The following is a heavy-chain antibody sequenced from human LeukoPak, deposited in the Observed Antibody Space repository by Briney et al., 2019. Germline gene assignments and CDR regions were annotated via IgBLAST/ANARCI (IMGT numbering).Heavy chain of an antibody. CDR3: GKDALWFGGSQYYFDY. CDR2: ISGNGAST. CDR1: GFTFTTYA. J-gene: IGHJ4*02. Sequence: GGSLRLSCAASGFTFTTYAMSWVRQTPGKGLEWVSTISGNGASTYYADSVKGRFTISRDNSNNTLYLHLHCLRAEDTAVYYCGKDALWFGGSQYYFDYWGQGALVTVSS. D-gene: IGHD3-10*01. V-gene: IGHV3-23*01.